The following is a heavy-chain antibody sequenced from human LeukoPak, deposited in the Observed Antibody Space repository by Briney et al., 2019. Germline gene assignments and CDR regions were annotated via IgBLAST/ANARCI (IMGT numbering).Heavy chain of an antibody. CDR1: GFTFSSYA. D-gene: IGHD3-22*01. CDR2: ISYDGSNK. Sequence: GGSLRLSCAASGFTFSSYAMHWVRQAPGKGLEWVAVISYDGSNKYYADSVKGRFTISRDNSKNRLYLEMNSLRAEDKAVYYCARRNHYESKESDYWGQGTLVTVSS. CDR3: ARRNHYESKESDY. V-gene: IGHV3-30*04. J-gene: IGHJ4*02.